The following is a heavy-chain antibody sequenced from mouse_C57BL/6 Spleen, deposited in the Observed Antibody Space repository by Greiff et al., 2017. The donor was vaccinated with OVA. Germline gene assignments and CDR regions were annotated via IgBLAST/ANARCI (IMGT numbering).Heavy chain of an antibody. J-gene: IGHJ4*01. Sequence: EVKLMESEGGLVQPGSSMKLSCTASGFTFSDYYMAWVRQVPEKGLEWVANINYDGSSTYYLDSLKSRFIISRDNAKNILYLQMSSLKSEDTATYYCARDDGSYAMDYWGQGTSVTVSS. CDR3: ARDDGSYAMDY. CDR1: GFTFSDYY. CDR2: INYDGSST. D-gene: IGHD2-3*01. V-gene: IGHV5-16*01.